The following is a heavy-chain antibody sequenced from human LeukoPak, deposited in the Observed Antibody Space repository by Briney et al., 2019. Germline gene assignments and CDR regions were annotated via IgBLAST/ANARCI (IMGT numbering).Heavy chain of an antibody. CDR1: GYTFTSYG. CDR3: ATYSSGWYGDHAFDI. J-gene: IGHJ3*02. Sequence: ASVKVSXKASGYTFTSYGISWVRQAPGQGLEWMGWISAYNGNTNYAQKLQGRVTMTTDTSTSTAYMELRSLRSDDTAVYYCATYSSGWYGDHAFDIWGQGTMVTVSS. D-gene: IGHD6-19*01. CDR2: ISAYNGNT. V-gene: IGHV1-18*01.